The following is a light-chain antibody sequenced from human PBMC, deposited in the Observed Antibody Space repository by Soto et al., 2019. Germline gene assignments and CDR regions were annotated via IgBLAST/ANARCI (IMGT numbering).Light chain of an antibody. CDR2: AAS. CDR3: QQSYSTPLT. V-gene: IGKV1-39*01. CDR1: QSISSY. Sequence: DIQLAQSHFHMSASVGSSAAFIGRAGHIICRASQSISSYLNWYQQKPGKAPKLLIYAASSLQSGVPSRFSGSGSGTDFTLTISSLQPEDFATYYCQQSYSTPLTFGGGTKVDIK. J-gene: IGKJ4*01.